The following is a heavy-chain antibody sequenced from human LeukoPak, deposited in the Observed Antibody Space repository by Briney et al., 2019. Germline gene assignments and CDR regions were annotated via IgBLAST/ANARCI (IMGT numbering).Heavy chain of an antibody. Sequence: GGSLRLSCAASGLSISNDWMSWVRQAPGKGLEWVARVRSKSAGETTDYAAPVKGRFTISRDDSKNTLYLQMNSLKTEDTAVYYCTLIQGWGSGSYYRDFWGQGTLVTVSP. CDR1: GLSISNDW. D-gene: IGHD3-10*01. CDR2: VRSKSAGETT. J-gene: IGHJ4*02. V-gene: IGHV3-15*01. CDR3: TLIQGWGSGSYYRDF.